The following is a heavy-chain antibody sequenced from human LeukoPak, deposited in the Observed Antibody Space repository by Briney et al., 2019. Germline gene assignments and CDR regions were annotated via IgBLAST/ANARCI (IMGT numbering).Heavy chain of an antibody. CDR3: VRGRYCSSASCYDWFDP. J-gene: IGHJ5*02. D-gene: IGHD2-2*01. V-gene: IGHV4-34*01. CDR2: ITYGGAT. Sequence: SVTLSLTCAVYNGSFGGYHWNWIRRPPGKRLEWIGEITYGGATNYNPSLRSRVTMSVDTSKKQFSLKLTSLTAADTAVYYCVRGRYCSSASCYDWFDPWGPGTHVSVSS. CDR1: NGSFGGYH.